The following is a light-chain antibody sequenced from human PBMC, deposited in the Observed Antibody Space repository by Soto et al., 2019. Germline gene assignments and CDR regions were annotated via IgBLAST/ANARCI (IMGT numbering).Light chain of an antibody. Sequence: DIQMTQSPSSLSASVGDRVTSACRASQDISKYVAWFQQKPGKARKSLIYTASSLQSGVPSKFSGSGSGTDFTLTISSLQPEDFATYYCQQYDSYPLTFGQGTRLEIK. CDR1: QDISKY. CDR3: QQYDSYPLT. J-gene: IGKJ5*01. V-gene: IGKV1-16*02. CDR2: TAS.